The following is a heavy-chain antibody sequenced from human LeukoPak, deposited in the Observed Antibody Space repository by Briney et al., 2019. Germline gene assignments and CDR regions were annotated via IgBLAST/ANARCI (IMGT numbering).Heavy chain of an antibody. J-gene: IGHJ4*02. V-gene: IGHV3-11*04. CDR1: GFTFSDYY. Sequence: PGGSLRLSCAASGFTFSDYYMSWIRQIPGKGLEWVSYISGGGSTIEYADSVKGRFTISRDSAKNSLYLQMNSLRAEDTAVYYCARDGVVSYYFDYWGQGTLVTVSS. D-gene: IGHD2-21*01. CDR3: ARDGVVSYYFDY. CDR2: ISGGGSTI.